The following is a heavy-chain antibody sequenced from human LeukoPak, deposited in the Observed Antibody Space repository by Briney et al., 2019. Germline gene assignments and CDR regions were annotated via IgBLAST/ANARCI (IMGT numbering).Heavy chain of an antibody. CDR1: GYTFTSYY. CDR2: INPSGGST. Sequence: GPVKVSCKASGYTFTSYYMHWVRQAPGQGLEWMGIINPSGGSTSYAQKFQGRVTMTRDMSTSTVYMELSSLRSEDTAVYYCARDSAVGATPTYDYWGQGTLVTVSS. J-gene: IGHJ4*02. V-gene: IGHV1-46*01. CDR3: ARDSAVGATPTYDY. D-gene: IGHD1-26*01.